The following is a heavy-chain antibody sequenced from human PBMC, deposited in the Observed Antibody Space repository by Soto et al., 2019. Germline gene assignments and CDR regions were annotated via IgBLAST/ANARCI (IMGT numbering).Heavy chain of an antibody. J-gene: IGHJ4*02. CDR1: GNSISSFY. V-gene: IGHV4-59*01. D-gene: IGHD6-25*01. CDR2: VFQSGTT. CDR3: ALGSGYPTPTPFDY. Sequence: PSETLSLTCSVSGNSISSFYWSWIRQPPGKRLEWIGYVFQSGTTNYNPSLRSRVTISMDTSKNHFSLELKSVTAADTAVYFCALGSGYPTPTPFDYWGQGILVTVSS.